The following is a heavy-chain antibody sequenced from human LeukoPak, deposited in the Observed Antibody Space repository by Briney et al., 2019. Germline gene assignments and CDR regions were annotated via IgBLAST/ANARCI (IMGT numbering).Heavy chain of an antibody. CDR3: ARDPRYLRDDYDNNAYPYY. J-gene: IGHJ4*02. V-gene: IGHV3-30*03. D-gene: IGHD3-22*01. CDR1: GFTFGSYG. Sequence: GPLRLSCAVSGFTFGSYGMHWVRQPPGRGLGWVDVISREGSTIYYADSGEGRLPISRANTRNTLFLQMNSLRAEDTAIYYCARDPRYLRDDYDNNAYPYYGGQGTLVTVSS. CDR2: ISREGSTI.